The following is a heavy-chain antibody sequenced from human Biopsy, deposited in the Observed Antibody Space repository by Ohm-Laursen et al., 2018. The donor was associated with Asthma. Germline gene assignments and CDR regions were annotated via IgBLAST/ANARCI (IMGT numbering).Heavy chain of an antibody. D-gene: IGHD3-3*01. CDR1: GFVFRSHA. CDR2: VSYDGGVA. J-gene: IGHJ4*02. CDR3: AKRRGYSDLTDFNH. V-gene: IGHV3-30*18. Sequence: SLRLSCSASGFVFRSHAMHWVRQAPGKGLEWVAVVSYDGGVAHYADSMKGRFTISRDNAKSTLYLQMNRLRTDDTAVYYCAKRRGYSDLTDFNHWGQGTLVTVSS.